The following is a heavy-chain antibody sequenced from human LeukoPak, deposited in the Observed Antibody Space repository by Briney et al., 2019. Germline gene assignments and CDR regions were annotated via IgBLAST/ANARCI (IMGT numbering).Heavy chain of an antibody. CDR1: GGSFSGYY. V-gene: IGHV4-34*01. D-gene: IGHD6-6*01. Sequence: SETLSLTCAVYGGSFSGYYWSWIRQPPGKGLEWIGEINHSGSTNYNPSLKSRVTILVDTSKNQFSLKLSSVTAADTAVYFCGRDWGVEARPGYMDGWGKGTTVTVSS. CDR3: GRDWGVEARPGYMDG. CDR2: INHSGST. J-gene: IGHJ6*03.